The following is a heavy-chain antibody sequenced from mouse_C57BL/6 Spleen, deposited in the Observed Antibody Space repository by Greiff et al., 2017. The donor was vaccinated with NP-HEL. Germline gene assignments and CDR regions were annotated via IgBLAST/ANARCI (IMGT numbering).Heavy chain of an antibody. Sequence: EVKVVESGGGLVKPGGSLKLSCAASGFTFSSYAMSWVRQTPEKRLEWVATISDGGSYTYYPDNVKGRFTISRDNAKNNLYLQMSHLKSEDTAMYYCARDLAGSFAYWGQGTLVTVSA. J-gene: IGHJ3*01. CDR1: GFTFSSYA. CDR2: ISDGGSYT. CDR3: ARDLAGSFAY. V-gene: IGHV5-4*01. D-gene: IGHD1-1*01.